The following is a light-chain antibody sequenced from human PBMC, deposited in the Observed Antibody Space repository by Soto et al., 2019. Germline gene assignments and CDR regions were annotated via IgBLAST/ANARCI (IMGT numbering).Light chain of an antibody. CDR1: QSVLHGSNHKNY. J-gene: IGKJ3*01. V-gene: IGKV4-1*01. CDR3: QPHYSIPFT. Sequence: DIVMTQSADSLPVSLGERATINCKSSQSVLHGSNHKNYLAWYPQKPGQTPKVLLYWASTRQSGVADRFSDSGSGTDFTLTNSSLQAEDVAVYYCQPHYSIPFTFGPGTKVDIK. CDR2: WAS.